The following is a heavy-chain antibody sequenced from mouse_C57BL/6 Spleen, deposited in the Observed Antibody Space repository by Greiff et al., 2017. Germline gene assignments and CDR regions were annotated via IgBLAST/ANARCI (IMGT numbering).Heavy chain of an antibody. V-gene: IGHV1-7*01. CDR2: INPSSGYT. CDR3: ARDYYGSSRALYAMDY. Sequence: QVQLQQSGAELAKPGASVKLSCKASGYTFTSYWMHWVKQRPGQGLEWIGYINPSSGYTKYNQKFKDKDTLTADKSSSTAYMQLSSLTYEDSAVYYCARDYYGSSRALYAMDYWGQGTSVTVSS. D-gene: IGHD1-1*01. J-gene: IGHJ4*01. CDR1: GYTFTSYW.